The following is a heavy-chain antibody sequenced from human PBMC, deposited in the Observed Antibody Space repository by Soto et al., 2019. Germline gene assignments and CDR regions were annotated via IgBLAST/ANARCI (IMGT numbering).Heavy chain of an antibody. Sequence: EVQLVDSGGGLVRTGGSLRLSCAASGFTVSSNYISWVRQAPGKGLEWVSVIYADGTTYYADSVKDRFTISRDNSKNTVSLQMSSLRAEDTAVYYCAVDIEVTGMGHDYFDYWGQGALVTVSS. CDR2: IYADGTT. CDR1: GFTVSSNY. CDR3: AVDIEVTGMGHDYFDY. V-gene: IGHV3-66*01. D-gene: IGHD2-15*01. J-gene: IGHJ4*02.